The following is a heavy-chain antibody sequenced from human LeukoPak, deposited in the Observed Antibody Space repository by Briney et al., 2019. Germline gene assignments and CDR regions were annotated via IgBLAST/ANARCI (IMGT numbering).Heavy chain of an antibody. Sequence: GASVKVSCKASGYTFTGYYMHWVRQAPGQGLEWMGWINPNSGGTNYSQKFQGRVTMTRDTSISTAYMELSSLRSDDTAVYFCVADPYYDASGPPRWFDPWGQGTLVTVSS. D-gene: IGHD3-22*01. J-gene: IGHJ5*02. CDR3: VADPYYDASGPPRWFDP. CDR1: GYTFTGYY. V-gene: IGHV1-2*02. CDR2: INPNSGGT.